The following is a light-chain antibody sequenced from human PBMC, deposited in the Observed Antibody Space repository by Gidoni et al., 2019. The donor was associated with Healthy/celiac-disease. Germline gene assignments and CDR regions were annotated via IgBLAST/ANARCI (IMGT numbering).Light chain of an antibody. V-gene: IGLV4-69*01. CDR1: SGHSSYA. J-gene: IGLJ3*02. CDR2: LNSDGSH. Sequence: QLVLTQSPPASASLGPSVKLTCTLSSGHSSYAIAWHQQQPEKGPRYLMKLNSDGSHSKGDGIPDRFSGSSSGAERYLTISSLQSEDEADYYCQTWGTGIQVFGGGTKLTVL. CDR3: QTWGTGIQV.